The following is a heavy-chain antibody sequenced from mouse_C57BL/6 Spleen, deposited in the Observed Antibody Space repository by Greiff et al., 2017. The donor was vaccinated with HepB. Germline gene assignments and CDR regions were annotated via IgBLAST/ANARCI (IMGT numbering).Heavy chain of an antibody. J-gene: IGHJ3*01. CDR3: TRNGYYEAWFAY. V-gene: IGHV1-15*01. D-gene: IGHD2-3*01. CDR2: IDPETGGT. Sequence: VQLQQSGAELVRPGASVTLSCKASGYTFTDYEMHWVKQTPVHGLEWIGAIDPETGGTAYNQKFKGKAILTADKSSSTAYMELRSLTSEDSAVYYCTRNGYYEAWFAYWGQGTLVTVSA. CDR1: GYTFTDYE.